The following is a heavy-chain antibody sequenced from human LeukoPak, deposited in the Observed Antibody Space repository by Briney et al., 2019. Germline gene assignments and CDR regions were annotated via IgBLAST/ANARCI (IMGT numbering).Heavy chain of an antibody. D-gene: IGHD2-15*01. CDR3: VRDRSLASQIYYYIDV. CDR2: ISSSSSRI. V-gene: IGHV3-48*01. Sequence: TGGSLRLSCAASGFTFSSYAMHWVRQAPGKVLEWVSYISSSSSRINYADSVRGRFTVSRDNAKNSLYLQMNSLTVEDTAVYYCVRDRSLASQIYYYIDVWGKGTTVTVSS. CDR1: GFTFSSYA. J-gene: IGHJ6*03.